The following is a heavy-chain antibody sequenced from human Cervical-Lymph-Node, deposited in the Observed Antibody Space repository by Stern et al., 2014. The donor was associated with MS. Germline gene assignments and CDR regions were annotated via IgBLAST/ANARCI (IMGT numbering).Heavy chain of an antibody. Sequence: MQLVESGAEVKKPGSSVKVSCKASGGTISNYIIGWVRQAPGQGLEWMGGIIPMFDIANYAEKFQDRVTITADESTSTAYMDLSSLRSEDTAVYYCARATSDYIWGTYRFLDSWGQGTLVIVSS. CDR2: IIPMFDIA. CDR3: ARATSDYIWGTYRFLDS. D-gene: IGHD3-16*02. CDR1: GGTISNYI. J-gene: IGHJ4*02. V-gene: IGHV1-69*01.